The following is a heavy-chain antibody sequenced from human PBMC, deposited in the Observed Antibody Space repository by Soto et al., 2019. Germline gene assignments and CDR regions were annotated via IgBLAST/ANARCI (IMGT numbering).Heavy chain of an antibody. Sequence: QVQLVESGGGVVQPGRSLRLSCAASGFTFSSYGMHWVRQAPGKGLEWAAVIWYDGSNKDYADSVKGRYTFSRDNSENTLYLQMNSMRAEDMAVYYCARGVVAMEYYYYYGMDVWGQGTTVTVSS. CDR2: IWYDGSNK. CDR3: ARGVVAMEYYYYYGMDV. J-gene: IGHJ6*02. CDR1: GFTFSSYG. V-gene: IGHV3-33*01. D-gene: IGHD2-15*01.